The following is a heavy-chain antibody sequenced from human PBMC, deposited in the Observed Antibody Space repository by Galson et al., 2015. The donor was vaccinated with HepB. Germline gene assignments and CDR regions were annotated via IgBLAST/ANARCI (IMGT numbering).Heavy chain of an antibody. CDR3: ARGIYYDNGLGCFDP. Sequence: ETLSLTCTVSGDSISNYYWSWIRQPAGEGLEWIGRISASGSTNYSPSLKSRVTMSVDTSKNQFSLRLSSVTAADTAVYYCARGIYYDNGLGCFDPWGQGTLVTVSS. D-gene: IGHD3-16*01. CDR1: GDSISNYY. V-gene: IGHV4-4*07. J-gene: IGHJ5*02. CDR2: ISASGST.